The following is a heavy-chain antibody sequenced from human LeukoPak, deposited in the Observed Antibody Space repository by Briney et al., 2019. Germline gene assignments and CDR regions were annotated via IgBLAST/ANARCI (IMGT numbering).Heavy chain of an antibody. D-gene: IGHD1-26*01. J-gene: IGHJ3*02. Sequence: GGALRLSCAAPGFTLSSNYMSWVRPAPGKGLEWVSVIFSGGSTYYADSVKGRFTISRDNSKNTLYLQMNSLRAEDTAVYYCARFPLNLIVGAPQKAFDIWGQGTMVTVSS. CDR2: IFSGGST. V-gene: IGHV3-53*01. CDR1: GFTLSSNY. CDR3: ARFPLNLIVGAPQKAFDI.